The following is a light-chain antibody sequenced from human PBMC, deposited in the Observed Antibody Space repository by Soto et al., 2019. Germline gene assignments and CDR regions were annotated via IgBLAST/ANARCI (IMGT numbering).Light chain of an antibody. J-gene: IGLJ1*01. CDR2: DVS. Sequence: QSVRTQPASVSGSPGQSITIPCTGTGTDVGGYNFVSWYQQHPGKAPKLIIYDVSDRPSGMSNRFSGSKSGNTASLTISGLQAEDEAVYFCGSSSGNTTLGYVFGTGTKVTVL. CDR1: GTDVGGYNF. V-gene: IGLV2-14*01. CDR3: GSSSGNTTLGYV.